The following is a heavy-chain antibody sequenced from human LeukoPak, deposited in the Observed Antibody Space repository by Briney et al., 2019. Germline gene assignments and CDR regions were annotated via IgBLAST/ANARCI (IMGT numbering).Heavy chain of an antibody. Sequence: GGSLRLSCAASGFTFRSYGIHWVRQAPGKGLEWVAFIRYDGTEQYYVDSVKGRFIISRDNSKNTLYLQMNSLRVEDTAVYYCAEGLDYSPDYWGQGTLVTVSS. J-gene: IGHJ4*02. CDR1: GFTFRSYG. V-gene: IGHV3-30*02. CDR3: AEGLDYSPDY. CDR2: IRYDGTEQ. D-gene: IGHD4-11*01.